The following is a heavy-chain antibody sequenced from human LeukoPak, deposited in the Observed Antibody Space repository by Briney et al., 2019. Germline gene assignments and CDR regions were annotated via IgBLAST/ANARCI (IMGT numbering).Heavy chain of an antibody. V-gene: IGHV3-64*01. Sequence: GGSLRLSCAASGFTISSDSMHWIRQAPGKGLEYVSAIGYGGDTYYANSVKGRFTISRGISKNTLYLQMGSLRPEDMAVYYCARDQVDIVATILYYYYYMDVWGKGTTVTVSS. J-gene: IGHJ6*03. CDR1: GFTISSDS. CDR2: IGYGGDT. D-gene: IGHD5-12*01. CDR3: ARDQVDIVATILYYYYYMDV.